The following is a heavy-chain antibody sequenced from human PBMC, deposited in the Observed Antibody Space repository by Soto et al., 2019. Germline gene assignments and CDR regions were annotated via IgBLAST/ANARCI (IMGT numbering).Heavy chain of an antibody. Sequence: SDANSVAGGSSISYYWSWIRQPPGKGLEWIGYIYYSGSTNYNPSLKSRVTISVDTSKNQFSLKLSSVTVADTAVYYCARGGGLSLWGQGTLVTVSS. V-gene: IGHV4-59*01. D-gene: IGHD6-25*01. CDR1: GGSSISYY. J-gene: IGHJ4*02. CDR3: ARGGGLSL. CDR2: IYYSGST.